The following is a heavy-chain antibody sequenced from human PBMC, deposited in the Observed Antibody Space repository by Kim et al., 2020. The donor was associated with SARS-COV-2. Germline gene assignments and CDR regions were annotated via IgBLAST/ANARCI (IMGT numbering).Heavy chain of an antibody. CDR2: ISGSGGST. J-gene: IGHJ4*02. D-gene: IGHD5-18*01. CDR3: ARRPTSVQLWSYYFDY. V-gene: IGHV3-23*01. CDR1: GFTFSTYA. Sequence: GGSLRLSCAASGFTFSTYAMSWVRQAPGKGLEWVSAISGSGGSTYYADSVKGRFTISRDNSKNTLYLQMNSLRAEDTAVYYCARRPTSVQLWSYYFDYWGQGILVTVSS.